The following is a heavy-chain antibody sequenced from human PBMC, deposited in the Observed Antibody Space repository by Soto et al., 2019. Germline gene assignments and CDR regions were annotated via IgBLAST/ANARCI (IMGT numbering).Heavy chain of an antibody. J-gene: IGHJ5*02. Sequence: SETLSLTCTVSGGSISSYYWSWIRQPPGKGLEWIGSIYHTGNANYNPSLKSRVTISVDTSKNQFSLKLTSVTAADAALYYCARDFFDSSDYTTNWFDPWGQGTLVTAPQ. CDR3: ARDFFDSSDYTTNWFDP. CDR1: GGSISSYY. V-gene: IGHV4-4*08. D-gene: IGHD3-22*01. CDR2: IYHTGNA.